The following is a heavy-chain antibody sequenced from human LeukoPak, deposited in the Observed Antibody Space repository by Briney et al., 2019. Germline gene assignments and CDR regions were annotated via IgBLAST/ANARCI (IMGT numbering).Heavy chain of an antibody. Sequence: ARSLRLSCAASGFTFSNYPMHWVRQAPGKGLEWVAVISYDGSNKYYSDSAKGRFTISRDNYKNTLYLQLNSLRAEDTAVYYCSIGSVIHTTWGQGTLVTVSS. D-gene: IGHD1-1*01. CDR1: GFTFSNYP. CDR2: ISYDGSNK. V-gene: IGHV3-30-3*01. J-gene: IGHJ5*02. CDR3: SIGSVIHTT.